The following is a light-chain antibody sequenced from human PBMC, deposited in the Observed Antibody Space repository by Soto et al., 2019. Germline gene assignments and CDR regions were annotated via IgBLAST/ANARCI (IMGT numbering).Light chain of an antibody. CDR3: QQYSSSPDT. V-gene: IGKV3-20*01. CDR2: GAS. Sequence: EIVLTQSPGTLSLSPGERATLSCRASQSVSSSYFAWYQHKPGQAPRLLIYGASSRATGIPDRFSGSGSGTDFTLTISRLEPEDCAVYYCQQYSSSPDTFGHGTKVEIK. J-gene: IGKJ1*01. CDR1: QSVSSSY.